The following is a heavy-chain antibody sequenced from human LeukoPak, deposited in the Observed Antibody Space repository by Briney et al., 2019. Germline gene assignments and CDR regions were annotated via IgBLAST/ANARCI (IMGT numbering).Heavy chain of an antibody. CDR1: GFTFSDYY. D-gene: IGHD3-22*01. V-gene: IGHV3-11*01. CDR2: ITSTGATI. J-gene: IGHJ4*02. CDR3: ARVLSSGYSPFDY. Sequence: PGGSLRLSCAASGFTFSDYYMTWTRQAPGKGLEWVSHITSTGATIYYADSVKGRFTIARDNAKNSLSLQMNSLRAEDTAVYFCARVLSSGYSPFDYWGQGILVTVSS.